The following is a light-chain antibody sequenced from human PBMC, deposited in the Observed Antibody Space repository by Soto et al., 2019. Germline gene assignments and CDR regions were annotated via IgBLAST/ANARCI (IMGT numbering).Light chain of an antibody. V-gene: IGLV1-44*01. J-gene: IGLJ1*01. Sequence: QSVLTQPPSASGTHGQRVTISCSGSSSNIGRNIANWDQQLPVTAPTLLIYKNNQRPSRVPDLFSGAKSGTSASRAISGLLSEDFGDEDCAAWDDNLNGPGFGPGTNVTVL. CDR1: SSNIGRNI. CDR3: AAWDDNLNGPG. CDR2: KNN.